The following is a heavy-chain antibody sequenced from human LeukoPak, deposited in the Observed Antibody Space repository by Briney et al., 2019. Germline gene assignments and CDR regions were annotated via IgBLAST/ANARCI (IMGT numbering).Heavy chain of an antibody. J-gene: IGHJ6*02. D-gene: IGHD2-2*01. CDR3: ARVLGRCSSTSCYVGYYYGMDV. Sequence: GSSLRLSCAASGFTFSIYPMDWVRQAPGKGLEWVAVVSFEGSNKYYADSVKGRFTISRDNSKNTLYLQMNSLKAEDTAVYYCARVLGRCSSTSCYVGYYYGMDVWGQGTTVTVSS. V-gene: IGHV3-30-3*01. CDR1: GFTFSIYP. CDR2: VSFEGSNK.